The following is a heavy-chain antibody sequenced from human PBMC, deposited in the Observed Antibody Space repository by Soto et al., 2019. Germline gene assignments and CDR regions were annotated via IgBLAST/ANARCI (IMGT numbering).Heavy chain of an antibody. D-gene: IGHD2-15*01. CDR2: IYHSGST. Sequence: PSETLSLTCAVSSGSISSSNWWSWVRQPPGKGLEWIGEIYHSGSTNYNPSLKSRVTISVDKSKNQFSLKLSSVTAADTAVYYCARLIDSRSYYFDYWGQGTLVTVSS. CDR3: ARLIDSRSYYFDY. J-gene: IGHJ4*02. V-gene: IGHV4-4*02. CDR1: SGSISSSNW.